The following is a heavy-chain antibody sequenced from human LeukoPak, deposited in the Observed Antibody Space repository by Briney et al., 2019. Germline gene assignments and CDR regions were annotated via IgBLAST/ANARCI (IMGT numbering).Heavy chain of an antibody. CDR3: ARPHYDILTGYVSGMDV. V-gene: IGHV1-2*02. CDR1: GYTFTGYY. Sequence: ASVKVSCKASGYTFTGYYMHWVRQAPGQGLEWMGWINPNSGGTNYAQKFQGRVTMTRDTSISTAYMELSRLRSDDTAVYYCARPHYDILTGYVSGMDVWGQGTTVTVSS. J-gene: IGHJ6*02. D-gene: IGHD3-9*01. CDR2: INPNSGGT.